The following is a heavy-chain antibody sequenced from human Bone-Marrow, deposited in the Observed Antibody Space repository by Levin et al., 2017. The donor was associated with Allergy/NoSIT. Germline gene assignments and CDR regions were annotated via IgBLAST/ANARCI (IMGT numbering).Heavy chain of an antibody. CDR2: INHSGST. Sequence: SQTLSLTCAVYGGSFSGYYWSWIRQPPGKGLEWIGEINHSGSTNYNPSLKSRVTISVDTSKNQFSLKLSSVTAADTAVYYCARRNKGVRNERIFDYWGQGTLVTVSS. J-gene: IGHJ4*02. CDR3: ARRNKGVRNERIFDY. D-gene: IGHD1-1*01. CDR1: GGSFSGYY. V-gene: IGHV4-34*01.